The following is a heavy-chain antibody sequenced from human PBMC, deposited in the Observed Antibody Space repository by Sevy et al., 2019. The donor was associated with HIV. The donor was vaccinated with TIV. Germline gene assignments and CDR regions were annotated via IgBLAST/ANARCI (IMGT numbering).Heavy chain of an antibody. CDR1: GFTFSSYA. CDR2: ISYDGSNK. V-gene: IGHV3-30*04. D-gene: IGHD6-6*01. J-gene: IGHJ4*02. Sequence: LSLTCAASGFTFSSYAMHWVRQAPGKGLEWVAVISYDGSNKYYADSVKGRFTISRDNSKNTLYLQMNSLRAEDTAVYYCARSPYSSSVGFDYWGQGTLVTVSS. CDR3: ARSPYSSSVGFDY.